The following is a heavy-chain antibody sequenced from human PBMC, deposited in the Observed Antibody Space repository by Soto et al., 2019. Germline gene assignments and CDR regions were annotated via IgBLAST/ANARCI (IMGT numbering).Heavy chain of an antibody. V-gene: IGHV1-69*13. D-gene: IGHD5-12*01. CDR2: IIPIFGTA. J-gene: IGHJ6*02. CDR1: GGTFSSYA. CDR3: ARDSPRGYSGSYYYYYYGMDV. Sequence: SVKVSCKASGGTFSSYAISWVRQAPGQGLEWMGGIIPIFGTADYAQKFQGRVTITADESTSTAYMELSSLRSEDTAVYYCARDSPRGYSGSYYYYYYGMDVWGQGTTVTVSS.